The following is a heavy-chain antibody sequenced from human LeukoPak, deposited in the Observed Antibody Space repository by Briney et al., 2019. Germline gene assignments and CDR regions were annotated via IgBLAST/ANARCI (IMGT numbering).Heavy chain of an antibody. CDR1: GDSISSSHW. D-gene: IGHD3-22*01. V-gene: IGHV4-4*02. Sequence: PSETLSLTCAVSGDSISSSHWWSGVRPPPGKGLEWIGEIYHSGSTNYNPSLKSRVTMSADTSKNQLSLKLSSVTAADTAVYYCARDRYYYDSSGYRFFDYWGQGTLVTVSS. CDR3: ARDRYYYDSSGYRFFDY. J-gene: IGHJ4*02. CDR2: IYHSGST.